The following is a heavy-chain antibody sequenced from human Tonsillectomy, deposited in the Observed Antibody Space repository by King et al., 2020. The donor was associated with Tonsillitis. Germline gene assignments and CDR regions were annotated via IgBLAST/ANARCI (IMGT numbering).Heavy chain of an antibody. Sequence: VQLVESGGGLVQPGESLRLSCAASGFTFSFYSMNWVRQAPGKGLEWVSYLSSGSNSIHYADSVEGRFTISRDNAKNSLYLEMNSLRAEDTAVYYCARGGHDYNNNYYYYMDVWGKGTTVTVSS. D-gene: IGHD4-11*01. J-gene: IGHJ6*03. CDR2: LSSGSNSI. V-gene: IGHV3-48*01. CDR1: GFTFSFYS. CDR3: ARGGHDYNNNYYYYMDV.